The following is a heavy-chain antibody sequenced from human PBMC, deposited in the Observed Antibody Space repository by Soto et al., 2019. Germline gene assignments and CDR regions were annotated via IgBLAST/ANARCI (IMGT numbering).Heavy chain of an antibody. CDR1: GFTFSSYW. CDR3: ARANPIDY. CDR2: INSDGGSI. D-gene: IGHD2-8*01. V-gene: IGHV3-74*01. Sequence: GGSLRLSCTVSGFTFSSYWMHWVRQAPGKGLVWVSRINSDGGSITYADSVKGRFTISRDNAKNTLFLQMSSLRAEDTAVYYCARANPIDYWGQGTLVTVSS. J-gene: IGHJ4*02.